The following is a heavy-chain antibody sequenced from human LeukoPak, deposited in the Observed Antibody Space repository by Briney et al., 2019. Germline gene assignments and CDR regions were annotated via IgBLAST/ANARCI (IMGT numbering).Heavy chain of an antibody. CDR1: GFTFSNYG. Sequence: GGSLRLSCAASGFTFSNYGMSWVRQAPGKGLEWVSVISGSGANTYYADSVKGRFTISRDNSKNTLYLQMNSLRAEDTAVYYCAKAKSYYSNYDYWGQGTLVTVSS. V-gene: IGHV3-23*01. CDR2: ISGSGANT. D-gene: IGHD4-11*01. CDR3: AKAKSYYSNYDY. J-gene: IGHJ4*02.